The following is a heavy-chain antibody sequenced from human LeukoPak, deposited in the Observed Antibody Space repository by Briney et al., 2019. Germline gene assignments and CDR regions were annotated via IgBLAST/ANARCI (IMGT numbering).Heavy chain of an antibody. CDR2: ISYDGSNK. J-gene: IGHJ5*02. D-gene: IGHD6-19*01. CDR3: AKGYSNGYGA. V-gene: IGHV3-30*18. CDR1: GFTFTYAW. Sequence: GGSLRLSCAASGFTFTYAWMSWVRQAPGKGLEWVAVISYDGSNKYYADSVKGRFTISRDNSKNTLYLQMNSLRAEDTAVYYCAKGYSNGYGAWGQGTLVTVSS.